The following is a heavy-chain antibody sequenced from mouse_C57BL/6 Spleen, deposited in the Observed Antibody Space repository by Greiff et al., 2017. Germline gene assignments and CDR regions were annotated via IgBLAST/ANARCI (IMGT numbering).Heavy chain of an antibody. CDR3: AFYYGSSYN. CDR1: GYAFTNYL. CDR2: INPGSGGT. J-gene: IGHJ2*01. V-gene: IGHV1-54*01. D-gene: IGHD1-1*01. Sequence: QVQLQQSGAELVRPGTSVKVSCKASGYAFTNYLIEWVKQRPGQGLEWIGVINPGSGGTNYNEKFKGKATLTADESSSTAYMQLSSLTSEDSAVYFCAFYYGSSYNWGQGTTLTVSS.